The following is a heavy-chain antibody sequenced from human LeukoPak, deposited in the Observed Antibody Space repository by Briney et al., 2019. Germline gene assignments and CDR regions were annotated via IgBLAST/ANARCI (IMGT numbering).Heavy chain of an antibody. J-gene: IGHJ4*02. CDR3: ARDVLEWYFGY. D-gene: IGHD3-3*01. V-gene: IGHV3-66*01. CDR1: GLTVSSTH. Sequence: PGGSLRLSCAASGLTVSSTHMSWVRQTPGKGLEWVSVIYSGGSTYYADSVKGRFTISRDNSKNTLYLQMNSLSAEDTAVYYCARDVLEWYFGYWGQGTLVTVSS. CDR2: IYSGGST.